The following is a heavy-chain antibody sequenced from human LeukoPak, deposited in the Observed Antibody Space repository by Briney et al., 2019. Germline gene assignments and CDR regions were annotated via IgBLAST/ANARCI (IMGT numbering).Heavy chain of an antibody. Sequence: GGSLRLSCAVSGFNLNSYAMHWVRQAPGKGLEWVAVIRHDEANSFYADSVQGRFTISRDTSKKLLYLQMNSLRVEDTAVYYCAKKDTTSSPLGELDSCGQGTLVTVSS. CDR1: GFNLNSYA. J-gene: IGHJ4*02. CDR2: IRHDEANS. D-gene: IGHD6-6*01. CDR3: AKKDTTSSPLGELDS. V-gene: IGHV3-30*02.